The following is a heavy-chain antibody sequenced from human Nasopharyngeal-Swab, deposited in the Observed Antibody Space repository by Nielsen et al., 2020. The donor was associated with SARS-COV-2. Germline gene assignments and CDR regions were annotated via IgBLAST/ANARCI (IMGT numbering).Heavy chain of an antibody. Sequence: GESLKISCAASGFTFSSYGMHWVRQAPGKGLEWVAVISYDGSNKYYADSVKGRFTISRDNSKNTLYLQMNSLRAEDTAVYYCARAIRGHSSYYFDYWGQGTLVTVSS. CDR1: GFTFSSYG. CDR2: ISYDGSNK. V-gene: IGHV3-30*03. J-gene: IGHJ4*02. CDR3: ARAIRGHSSYYFDY. D-gene: IGHD5-18*01.